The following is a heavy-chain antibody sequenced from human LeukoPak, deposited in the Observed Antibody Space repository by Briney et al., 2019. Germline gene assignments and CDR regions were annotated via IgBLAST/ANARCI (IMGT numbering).Heavy chain of an antibody. CDR1: GGSISSSSYY. J-gene: IGHJ4*02. D-gene: IGHD1-1*01. Sequence: SETLSLTCTVSGGSISSSSYYWGWIRQPPGKGLEWIGSIYYSGSTYYNPSLKSRVTISVDTSKNQFSLKLSSVTAADTAVYYCASERHGSFDYWGQGTLVTVSS. CDR3: ASERHGSFDY. V-gene: IGHV4-39*01. CDR2: IYYSGST.